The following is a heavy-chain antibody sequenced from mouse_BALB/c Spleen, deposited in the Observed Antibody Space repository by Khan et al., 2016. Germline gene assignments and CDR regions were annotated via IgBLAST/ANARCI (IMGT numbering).Heavy chain of an antibody. Sequence: EVQLQESGPDLVKPSQSLSLTCTVTGYSITSDYSWHWIRQFPGNKLEWMAYIHYSGSTNYNPSLKSRISITRDTSKNQFFLQLNSVTTEDTATYYCVSFGNCFDYWGQGTTLTVSS. CDR2: IHYSGST. CDR3: VSFGNCFDY. CDR1: GYSITSDYS. D-gene: IGHD1-1*02. J-gene: IGHJ2*01. V-gene: IGHV3-1*02.